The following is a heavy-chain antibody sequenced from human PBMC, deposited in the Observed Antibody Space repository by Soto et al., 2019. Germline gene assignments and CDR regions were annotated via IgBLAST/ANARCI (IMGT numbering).Heavy chain of an antibody. CDR3: ARDRTAQYYYYGMDV. Sequence: GGSLRLSCAASGLTFSSYAMSWVRQAPGKGLEWVSAISGSGGSTYYADSVKGRFTISRDNSKNTLYLQMNSLRPEDTALYYCARDRTAQYYYYGMDVWGQGTTVTVSS. J-gene: IGHJ6*02. D-gene: IGHD2-21*02. CDR1: GLTFSSYA. V-gene: IGHV3-23*01. CDR2: ISGSGGST.